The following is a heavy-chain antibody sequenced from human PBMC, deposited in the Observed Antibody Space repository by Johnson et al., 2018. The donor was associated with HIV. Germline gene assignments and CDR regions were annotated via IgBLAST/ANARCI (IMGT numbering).Heavy chain of an antibody. Sequence: MLLVESGGGLVQPGGSLRLSCAASGFTVSSNYMSWVRQAPGKGLEWVSVIYSDGSTYYADSVKGRFTISRDNSKNTLYLQMNRLRAEDTAVYYCARLPSGYSRDGFIIWGQGTMVTVSS. J-gene: IGHJ3*02. CDR1: GFTVSSNY. CDR3: ARLPSGYSRDGFII. V-gene: IGHV3-66*02. D-gene: IGHD5-18*01. CDR2: IYSDGST.